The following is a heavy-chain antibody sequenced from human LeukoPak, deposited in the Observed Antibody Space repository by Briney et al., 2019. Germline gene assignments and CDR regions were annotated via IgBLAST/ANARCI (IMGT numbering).Heavy chain of an antibody. CDR2: IYYSGTT. Sequence: SETLSLTCTVSGDSTRSYYWSWIRQPPGKGLEWVGYIYYSGTTNYNPSLKSRVTISIDTSKNQFSLKLSSVTAADTAVYYCATITVADYFQYWGQGTLVTVSS. J-gene: IGHJ1*01. CDR3: ATITVADYFQY. D-gene: IGHD6-19*01. CDR1: GDSTRSYY. V-gene: IGHV4-59*08.